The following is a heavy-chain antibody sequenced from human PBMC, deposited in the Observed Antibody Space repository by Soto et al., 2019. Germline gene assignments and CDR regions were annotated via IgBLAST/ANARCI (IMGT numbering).Heavy chain of an antibody. CDR2: TYYRSKWYN. V-gene: IGHV6-1*01. CDR3: ARDFGYSSSSINYGMDV. Sequence: KQSPTLSLTCAISGDSVSSNSAAWTWIRQSPSRGLEWLGRTYYRSKWYNDYAVSVKSRITINPDTSKNQFSLQLNSVTPEDTAVYYCARDFGYSSSSINYGMDVWGQGTTVTVSS. J-gene: IGHJ6*02. D-gene: IGHD6-6*01. CDR1: GDSVSSNSAA.